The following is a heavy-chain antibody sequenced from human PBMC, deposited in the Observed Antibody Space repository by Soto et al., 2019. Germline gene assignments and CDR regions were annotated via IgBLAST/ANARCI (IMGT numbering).Heavy chain of an antibody. V-gene: IGHV3-30*18. CDR1: GFTFSSYG. CDR2: ISYDGSNK. CDR3: AKDFRDSSGYYRLPWFDP. D-gene: IGHD3-22*01. J-gene: IGHJ5*02. Sequence: PGGSLRLSCAASGFTFSSYGMHWVRQAPGKGLEWVAVISYDGSNKYYADSVKGRFTISRDNSKNTLYLQMNSLRAEDTAVYYCAKDFRDSSGYYRLPWFDPWGQGTLVTVSS.